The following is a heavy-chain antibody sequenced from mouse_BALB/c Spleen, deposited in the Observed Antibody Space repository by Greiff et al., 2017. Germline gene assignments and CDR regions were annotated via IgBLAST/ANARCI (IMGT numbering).Heavy chain of an antibody. J-gene: IGHJ3*01. D-gene: IGHD2-1*01. CDR2: ISSGSSTI. CDR1: GFTFSSFG. CDR3: ARGGFGNYGFAY. Sequence: EVQGVESGGGLVQPGGSRKLSCAASGFTFSSFGMHWVRQAPEKGLEWVAYISSGSSTIYYADTVKGRFTISRDNPKNTLFLQMTRLRSEDTAMYYCARGGFGNYGFAYWGQGTLVTVSA. V-gene: IGHV5-17*02.